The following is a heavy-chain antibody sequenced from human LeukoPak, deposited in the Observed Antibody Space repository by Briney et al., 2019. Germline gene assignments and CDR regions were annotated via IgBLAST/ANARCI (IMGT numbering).Heavy chain of an antibody. Sequence: PGGSLRLSCVGSGFTFSTYCMGWVRQPPGKCLEWVSSISGGAATTFYADSVKGRFTIARDNSKNTLYLQMNSLRGEDTAVYYCAKRGPGSPQSGKDYFDYWGQGTLVTVSS. J-gene: IGHJ4*02. V-gene: IGHV3-23*01. CDR1: GFTFSTYC. D-gene: IGHD3-10*01. CDR2: ISGGAATT. CDR3: AKRGPGSPQSGKDYFDY.